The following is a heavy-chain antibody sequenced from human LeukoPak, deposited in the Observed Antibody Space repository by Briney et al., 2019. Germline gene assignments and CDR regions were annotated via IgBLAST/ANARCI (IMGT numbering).Heavy chain of an antibody. J-gene: IGHJ4*02. Sequence: PGGSLRLSCAASGFTFSNAWMSWVRQAPGKGLEWVGRIKSKTDGGTTDYAAPVKGRFTISRDDSKNTLYLQMNSLKTEDTAVYYCTAPLGTYGDYISTGYWGQGTLVTVSS. CDR2: IKSKTDGGTT. CDR1: GFTFSNAW. D-gene: IGHD4-17*01. V-gene: IGHV3-15*01. CDR3: TAPLGTYGDYISTGY.